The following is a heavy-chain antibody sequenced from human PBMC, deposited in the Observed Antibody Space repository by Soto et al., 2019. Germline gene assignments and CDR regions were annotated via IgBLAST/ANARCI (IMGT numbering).Heavy chain of an antibody. CDR3: ARDAGIGKAARRGIDY. CDR1: GFTFSSYA. J-gene: IGHJ4*02. Sequence: GGSLRLSCAASGFTFSSYAMHWVRQAPGKGLEWVAVISYDGSNKYYADSVKGRFTISRDNSKNTLYLQMNSLRAEDTAVYYCARDAGIGKAARRGIDYWGQGTLVTVSS. V-gene: IGHV3-30-3*01. CDR2: ISYDGSNK. D-gene: IGHD6-6*01.